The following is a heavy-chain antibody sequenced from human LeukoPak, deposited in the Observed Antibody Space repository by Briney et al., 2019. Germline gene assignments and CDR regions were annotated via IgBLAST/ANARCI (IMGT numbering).Heavy chain of an antibody. D-gene: IGHD2-2*01. J-gene: IGHJ4*02. Sequence: GGSLRLSCAASGFTFSSYGMHWVRQAPGKGLEWVAVISYDGSNKYYGDSVKGRFTISRDNSKNTLYLQMNSLRAEDTAVYYCAKDVSIVVVPAAYFDYWGQGTLVTVSS. V-gene: IGHV3-30*18. CDR1: GFTFSSYG. CDR3: AKDVSIVVVPAAYFDY. CDR2: ISYDGSNK.